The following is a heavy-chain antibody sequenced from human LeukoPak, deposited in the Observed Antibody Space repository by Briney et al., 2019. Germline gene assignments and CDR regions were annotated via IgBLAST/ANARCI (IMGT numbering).Heavy chain of an antibody. J-gene: IGHJ4*02. V-gene: IGHV3-7*03. D-gene: IGHD6-19*01. Sequence: GSLSLSCVASGLTLSSHWMTWVGQAPGKGPEWVANIKEAGGEKYYVASVRGRFTISRDNAKSSLFLQMNSLRAEDTAVYYCVRNLAVAGTCFDSWGQGTLVTVSS. CDR2: IKEAGGEK. CDR1: GLTLSSHW. CDR3: VRNLAVAGTCFDS.